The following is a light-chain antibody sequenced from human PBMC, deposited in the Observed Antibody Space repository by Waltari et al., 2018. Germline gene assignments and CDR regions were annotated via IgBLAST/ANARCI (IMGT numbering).Light chain of an antibody. J-gene: IGKJ1*01. CDR1: QAFNRA. Sequence: IHLPQSPSSLAASVGDRVTITCRASQAFNRALAWYQQRAGGPPRLLIFDASKLHTGVPSRFIGSASGADFTLTISTLQPEDFATYYCQQFHDYPRTFGQGTKVEI. V-gene: IGKV1D-13*01. CDR3: QQFHDYPRT. CDR2: DAS.